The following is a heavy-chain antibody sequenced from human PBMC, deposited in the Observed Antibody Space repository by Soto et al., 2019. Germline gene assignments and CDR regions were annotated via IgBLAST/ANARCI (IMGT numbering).Heavy chain of an antibody. J-gene: IGHJ4*02. CDR3: ARTLYGDNVDY. Sequence: PGXSLRLSCAASGFTFSNYGXPWVGQAPGKGLEWVSVIYSGGSTYYADSVKGRFTISRDNSRNTSISTAYMELSSLRSEDTAVYYCARTLYGDNVDYWGQGTLVTVSS. V-gene: IGHV3-NL1*01. CDR2: IYSGGST. D-gene: IGHD4-17*01. CDR1: GFTFSNYG.